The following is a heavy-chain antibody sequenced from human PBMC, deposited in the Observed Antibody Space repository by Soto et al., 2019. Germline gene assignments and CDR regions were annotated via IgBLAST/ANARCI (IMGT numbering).Heavy chain of an antibody. D-gene: IGHD2-8*01. V-gene: IGHV1-18*01. Sequence: GASVKVSCKASGYPFTTYGISWVRQAPGQGLEWMGWISGYNGDTNYAQKFRGRVTMTIDTSTGTAYMEVRSLTSDDTAVYYCAKNGQPPYYYYGLDVWGQGTKVTVSS. J-gene: IGHJ6*02. CDR2: ISGYNGDT. CDR1: GYPFTTYG. CDR3: AKNGQPPYYYYGLDV.